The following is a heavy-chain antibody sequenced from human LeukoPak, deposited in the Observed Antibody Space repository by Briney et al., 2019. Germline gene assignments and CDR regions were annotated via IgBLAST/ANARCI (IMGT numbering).Heavy chain of an antibody. CDR2: INSDGSST. CDR3: ARSTIFGVEIDY. Sequence: GGSLRLSCAASGFNFSSYWMHWVRQAPGKGLVWVSRINSDGSSTSYADSVKGRLTISRDNAKNTLYLQMNSLRAEDTAAYYCARSTIFGVEIDYWGQGTLVTVSS. D-gene: IGHD3-3*01. CDR1: GFNFSSYW. V-gene: IGHV3-74*01. J-gene: IGHJ4*02.